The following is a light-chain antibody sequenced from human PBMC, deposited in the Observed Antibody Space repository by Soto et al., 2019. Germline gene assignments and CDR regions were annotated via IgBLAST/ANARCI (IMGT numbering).Light chain of an antibody. V-gene: IGKV3-11*01. Sequence: EIVLTQSPATLSLSPGERATLSCRASQSVSSYLAWYQQKPGQAPRLLIYDASNRATGIPARFSGSGSGTDFTLTSSSLEPEDFAVYYCQQRSNWPPTFGQGTKVEIK. CDR1: QSVSSY. CDR2: DAS. CDR3: QQRSNWPPT. J-gene: IGKJ1*01.